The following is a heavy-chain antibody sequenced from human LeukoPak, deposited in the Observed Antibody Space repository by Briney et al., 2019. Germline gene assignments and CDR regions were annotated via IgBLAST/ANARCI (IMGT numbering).Heavy chain of an antibody. V-gene: IGHV3-30-3*01. D-gene: IGHD3-16*01. Sequence: PGGSLRLSCAASGFTFSSYAMHWVRQAPGKGLEWVAVISYDGSNKYYADSVKGRFTISRDNSKNTLYLQMNSLRAEDTAVYYCAKEGGRKAGWGQGTMVTVSS. CDR1: GFTFSSYA. CDR2: ISYDGSNK. CDR3: AKEGGRKAG. J-gene: IGHJ3*01.